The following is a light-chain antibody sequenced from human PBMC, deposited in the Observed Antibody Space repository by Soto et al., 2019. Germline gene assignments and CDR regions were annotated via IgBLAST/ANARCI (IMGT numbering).Light chain of an antibody. Sequence: EIMMTQSPATLSVSPGERATHSCRASQSVSSDLAWYQQKPGQAPRLLIYGASTRATGIPARFSGSGSGTEFTLTISSLQSEDFAVYYCQQYNNWPPWTFGQGNKVDIK. V-gene: IGKV3-15*01. CDR2: GAS. CDR3: QQYNNWPPWT. CDR1: QSVSSD. J-gene: IGKJ1*01.